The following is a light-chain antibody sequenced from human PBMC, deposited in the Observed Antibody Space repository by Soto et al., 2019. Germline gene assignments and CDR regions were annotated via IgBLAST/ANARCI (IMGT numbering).Light chain of an antibody. V-gene: IGLV2-14*01. Sequence: QSALTQPASVSGSPGQSITISCTGTSSDVGYDNYVSWFQQHPGKAPKLMIYEVSRRPSGVSNRFSGSKSANTASLNISGLQAEDEADYYCTSHTASSTWVFGGGTKLTVL. CDR2: EVS. CDR1: SSDVGYDNY. CDR3: TSHTASSTWV. J-gene: IGLJ3*02.